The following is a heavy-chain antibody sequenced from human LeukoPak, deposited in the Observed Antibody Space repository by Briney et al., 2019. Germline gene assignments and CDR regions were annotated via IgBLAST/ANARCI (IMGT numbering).Heavy chain of an antibody. CDR3: AIGYCSSTSCPSFDY. CDR1: GGSFSGYY. D-gene: IGHD2-2*01. CDR2: INHSGST. J-gene: IGHJ4*02. Sequence: SETLSLTYAVYGGSFSGYYWSWIRQPPGKGLEWIGEINHSGSTNYNPSLKSRVTISVDTSKNQFSLKLSSVTAADTAVYYCAIGYCSSTSCPSFDYWGQGTLVTVSS. V-gene: IGHV4-34*01.